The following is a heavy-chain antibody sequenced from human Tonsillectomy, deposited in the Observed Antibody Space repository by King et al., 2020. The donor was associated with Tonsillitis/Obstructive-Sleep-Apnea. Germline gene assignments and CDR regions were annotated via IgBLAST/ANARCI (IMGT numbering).Heavy chain of an antibody. D-gene: IGHD2-2*01. CDR3: AGVTADCSSTSCYAGSGGYYYYYMDV. CDR2: IYYSGST. CDR1: GGSISSGGYY. V-gene: IGHV4-31*01. Sequence: QLQESGPGLVKPSQTLSLTCTVSGGSISSGGYYWSWIRQHPGKGLEWIGYIYYSGSTYYNPSLKSLVTISVDTSKNQFSLKLSPVTASGTAGYYCAGVTADCSSTSCYAGSGGYYYYYMDVWGKGTTVTVSS. J-gene: IGHJ6*03.